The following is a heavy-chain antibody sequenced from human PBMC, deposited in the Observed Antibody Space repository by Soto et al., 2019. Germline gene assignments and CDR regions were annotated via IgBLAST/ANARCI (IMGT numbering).Heavy chain of an antibody. D-gene: IGHD2-21*02. V-gene: IGHV3-53*01. CDR2: IYSGGST. J-gene: IGHJ4*02. Sequence: PGGSLRLSCAASGFTVSSNYMSWVRQAPGKGLEWVSVIYSGGSTYYADSVKGRFTISRDNSKNTLYLQMNSLRAEDTAVYYCRTYCGGDCYSPYYFDYWGQGTLVTVSS. CDR1: GFTVSSNY. CDR3: RTYCGGDCYSPYYFDY.